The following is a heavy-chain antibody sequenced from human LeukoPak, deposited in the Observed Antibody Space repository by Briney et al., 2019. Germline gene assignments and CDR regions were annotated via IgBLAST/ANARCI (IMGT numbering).Heavy chain of an antibody. Sequence: SETLSLTXTVSGGSISSGSYYWSWIQQPAGKGLEWIGRIYTSGSTNYNPSLKSRVTISVDMSKTQFSLKLSSVTAADTAVYYCARGSGGWELLDYWGQGTLVTVSS. CDR1: GGSISSGSYY. D-gene: IGHD1-26*01. V-gene: IGHV4-61*02. CDR3: ARGSGGWELLDY. J-gene: IGHJ4*02. CDR2: IYTSGST.